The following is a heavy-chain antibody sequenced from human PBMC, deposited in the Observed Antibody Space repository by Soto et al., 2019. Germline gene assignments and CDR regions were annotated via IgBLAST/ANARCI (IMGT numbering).Heavy chain of an antibody. V-gene: IGHV3-23*01. CDR3: AKEGEYYYDSSGYYYRFFDY. CDR1: GFTFSSYA. Sequence: EVQLLESGGGLVQPGGSLRLSCAASGFTFSSYAMSWVRQAPGKGLEWVSAISGSGGSTYYADSVKGRFPISRDNSKNPLYLQMNSLRAEDTAVYYCAKEGEYYYDSSGYYYRFFDYWGQGTLVTVSS. D-gene: IGHD3-22*01. CDR2: ISGSGGST. J-gene: IGHJ4*02.